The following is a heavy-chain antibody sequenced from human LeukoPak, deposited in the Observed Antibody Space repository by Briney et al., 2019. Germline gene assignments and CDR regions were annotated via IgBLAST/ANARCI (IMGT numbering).Heavy chain of an antibody. CDR3: ARGRRSDYYDSSGYSSFGP. Sequence: GASVKVSCKASGYTFTSYGISWVRQAPGQGLEWMGWISAYNGNTNYARKLQGRVTMTTDTSTSTAYMELRSLRSDDTAVYYCARGRRSDYYDSSGYSSFGPWGQGTLVTVSS. CDR2: ISAYNGNT. J-gene: IGHJ5*02. CDR1: GYTFTSYG. V-gene: IGHV1-18*01. D-gene: IGHD3-22*01.